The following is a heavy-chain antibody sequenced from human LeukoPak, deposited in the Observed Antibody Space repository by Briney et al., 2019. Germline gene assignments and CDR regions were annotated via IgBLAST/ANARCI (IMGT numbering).Heavy chain of an antibody. CDR2: ISSIGSTT. V-gene: IGHV3-48*03. J-gene: IGHJ4*02. D-gene: IGHD3-22*01. CDR3: ARDNYYSSGYYFD. CDR1: GFTFSSYE. Sequence: GSLRLSCAASGFTFSSYEMNWVRQAPGKGMEWVSYISSIGSTTHYADSVKGRFTISRDNAKKSLYLQMNSLRAEDTAVYYCARDNYYSSGYYFDWGQGTLVTVSS.